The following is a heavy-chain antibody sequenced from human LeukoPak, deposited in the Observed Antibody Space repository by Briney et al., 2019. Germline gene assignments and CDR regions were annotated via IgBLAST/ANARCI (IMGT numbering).Heavy chain of an antibody. D-gene: IGHD1-26*01. CDR2: ISYDGSNK. V-gene: IGHV3-30-3*01. J-gene: IGHJ4*02. Sequence: GGSLRLSCAASGFTFSSYAMHWVRQAPGKGLEWVAVISYDGSNKYYADSVKGRFTISRDNSKNTLYLQMNSLRAEDTAVYYCAGDRVGATDYFDYWGQGTLVTVS. CDR3: AGDRVGATDYFDY. CDR1: GFTFSSYA.